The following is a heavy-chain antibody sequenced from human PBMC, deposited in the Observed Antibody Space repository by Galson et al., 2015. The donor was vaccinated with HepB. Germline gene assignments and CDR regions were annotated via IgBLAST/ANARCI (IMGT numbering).Heavy chain of an antibody. Sequence: QSGAEVKKPGESLRISCKGSGYSFTSYWISWVRQMPGKGLEWMGRIDPSDSYTNYSPSFQGHVTISADKSISTAYLQWSSLKASDTAMYYCARQTTSSPYYYYYYGMDVWGQGTTVTVSS. CDR1: GYSFTSYW. J-gene: IGHJ6*02. D-gene: IGHD6-13*01. CDR3: ARQTTSSPYYYYYYGMDV. V-gene: IGHV5-10-1*01. CDR2: IDPSDSYT.